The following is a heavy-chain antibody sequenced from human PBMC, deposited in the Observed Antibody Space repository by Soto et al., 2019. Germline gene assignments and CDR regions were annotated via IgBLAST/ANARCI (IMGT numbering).Heavy chain of an antibody. J-gene: IGHJ4*02. CDR3: ARGRYSVTTAYYFDY. CDR2: IYYSGST. Sequence: SETLSLTCTVSGGSISSGDYYWSWIRQPPGKGLEWIGYIYYSGSTYYNPSLKSRVTISVDTSKNQFSLKLSSVTAADTAVYYCARGRYSVTTAYYFDYWGQGTLVTVSS. CDR1: GGSISSGDYY. D-gene: IGHD4-17*01. V-gene: IGHV4-30-4*01.